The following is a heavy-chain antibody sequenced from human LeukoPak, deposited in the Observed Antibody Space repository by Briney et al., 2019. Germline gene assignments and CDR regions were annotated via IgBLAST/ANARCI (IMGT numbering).Heavy chain of an antibody. CDR2: ISSNGGGT. Sequence: LSGGPLRLSCSASGFTFSTYAMHWVRQATGKALEYVSAISSNGGGTYYADSVKGRFTISRDNSKNTLFLQMSSLRAEDTAVDYCVKEQTFFGVVMDIWGQGTMVTVSS. J-gene: IGHJ3*02. CDR3: VKEQTFFGVVMDI. V-gene: IGHV3-64D*09. CDR1: GFTFSTYA. D-gene: IGHD3-3*01.